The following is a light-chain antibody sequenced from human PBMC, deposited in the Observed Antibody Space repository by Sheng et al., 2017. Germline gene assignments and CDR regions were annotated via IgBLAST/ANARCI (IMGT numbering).Light chain of an antibody. CDR1: QSISSW. CDR2: KAS. J-gene: IGKJ3*01. Sequence: DIQMTQSPSSLSASVGDRVTITCRASQSISSWLAWYQQKPGKAPKLLIYKASSLESGVPSRFSGGGFGTDFTLTIMSLQPEDFSTYYCQQSYSFPRTFGPGTTVNIK. CDR3: QQSYSFPRT. V-gene: IGKV1-5*03.